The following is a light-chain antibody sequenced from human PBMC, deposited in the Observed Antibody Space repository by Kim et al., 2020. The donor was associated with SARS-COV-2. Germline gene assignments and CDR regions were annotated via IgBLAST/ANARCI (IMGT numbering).Light chain of an antibody. CDR2: GAS. J-gene: IGKJ4*01. CDR3: QQYNHWPLT. CDR1: ESISNN. Sequence: EIVMTQSPATLSVSPGEGGTLSCRASESISNNLAWYQQIPGQGPRLLIYGASTRAAGIPARFSGSRSGTEFTLTISSLQSEDFAIFYCQQYNHWPLTFGGGTKVDIK. V-gene: IGKV3-15*01.